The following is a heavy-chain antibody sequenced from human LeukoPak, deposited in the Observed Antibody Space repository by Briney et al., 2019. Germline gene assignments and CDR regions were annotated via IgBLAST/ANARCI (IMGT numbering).Heavy chain of an antibody. D-gene: IGHD3-22*01. CDR1: GYTLTELS. Sequence: ASVTVSFTVSGYTLTELSMHWVRQAPGKGLEWMGGFDPEDGETIYAQKFQGRVTMTEDTSTDTAYMELSSLRSEDTAVYYCASSSGSLEGFLSYWYFDLWGRGTLVTVSS. CDR2: FDPEDGET. V-gene: IGHV1-24*01. CDR3: ASSSGSLEGFLSYWYFDL. J-gene: IGHJ2*01.